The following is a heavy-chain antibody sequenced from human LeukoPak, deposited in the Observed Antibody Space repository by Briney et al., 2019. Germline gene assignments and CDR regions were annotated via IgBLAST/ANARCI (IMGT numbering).Heavy chain of an antibody. CDR3: STLTSRGLSDS. D-gene: IGHD1-20*01. CDR2: IKSKADGETI. V-gene: IGHV3-15*01. CDR1: GFTFSNAW. J-gene: IGHJ4*02. Sequence: GGSLRLSCAASGFTFSNAWMSWVRQAPGKGLEWVGRIKSKADGETIDYAAPVKGRFTFSRDDSKNMLCLQMNSLKSEDTAVYYCSTLTSRGLSDSWGQGTLVTVSS.